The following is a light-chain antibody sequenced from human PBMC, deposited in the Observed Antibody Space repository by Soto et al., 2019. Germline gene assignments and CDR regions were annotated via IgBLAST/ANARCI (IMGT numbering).Light chain of an antibody. CDR2: GAS. CDR1: QSVSSN. V-gene: IGKV3-11*01. CDR3: QQRSNWPIT. J-gene: IGKJ5*01. Sequence: EIVLTQSPDSLSLSPGETATLSCRASQSVSSNLAWYQQKPGQAPRLLIYGASNRATGIPARFSGSGSGTDFTLTTSSLEPEDFAVYYCQQRSNWPITFGQGTRLEI.